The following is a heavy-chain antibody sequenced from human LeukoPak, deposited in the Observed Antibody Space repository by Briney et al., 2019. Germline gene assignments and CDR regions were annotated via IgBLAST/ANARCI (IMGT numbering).Heavy chain of an antibody. D-gene: IGHD4-17*01. V-gene: IGHV3-23*01. CDR3: AKDKSDYGELLDY. J-gene: IGHJ4*02. Sequence: GGSLRLSCAASGFSFRSYAMNWVRQAPGKGLEWVSTISGSGGSTYYADSVKGRFTISRDNSKNTLYLQMNSLRAEDTAVYYCAKDKSDYGELLDYWGQGTLVTVSS. CDR1: GFSFRSYA. CDR2: ISGSGGST.